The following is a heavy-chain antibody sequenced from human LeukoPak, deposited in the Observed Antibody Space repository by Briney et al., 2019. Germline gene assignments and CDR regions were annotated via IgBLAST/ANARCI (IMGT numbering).Heavy chain of an antibody. CDR2: ISSSGSTI. J-gene: IGHJ4*02. CDR3: AREASIGDWPVDY. D-gene: IGHD3-9*01. V-gene: IGHV3-11*04. Sequence: PGGSLRLSCAASGFTFSDYYMSWIRQAPGKGLEWVSYISSSGSTIYYADSVKGRFTISRDNAKNSLYLQMNSLRAKDTAVYYCAREASIGDWPVDYWGQGTLVTVSS. CDR1: GFTFSDYY.